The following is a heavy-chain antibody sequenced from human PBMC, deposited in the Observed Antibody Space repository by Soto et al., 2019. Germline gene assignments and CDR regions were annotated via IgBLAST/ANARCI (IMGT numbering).Heavy chain of an antibody. V-gene: IGHV4-4*07. CDR2: IHSSGST. CDR1: GASMNSYH. J-gene: IGHJ5*02. Sequence: SETLSLTCTVSGASMNSYHWSWIRQPAGKGLEWIGHIHSSGSTNYNPSLKSRVTMSVDTSKNQFSLRLMSLTAADTAVYYCARDRGVAAAGITWFDPWGQGSLVTVSS. CDR3: ARDRGVAAAGITWFDP. D-gene: IGHD6-13*01.